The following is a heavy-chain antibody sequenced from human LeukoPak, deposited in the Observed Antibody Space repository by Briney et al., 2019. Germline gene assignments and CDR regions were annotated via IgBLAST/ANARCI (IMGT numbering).Heavy chain of an antibody. J-gene: IGHJ4*02. D-gene: IGHD2-15*01. Sequence: ASVKVSCKASGYTFTGYYMHWVRQAPGQGLEWMGWLNPTTGGTYYAQKFQGRVTMTRDTSISTIYVDLSSLTSDDTAVYYCARDYRPTDCSGGDCPYYYFDYWGQGTLVTVSS. CDR1: GYTFTGYY. CDR2: LNPTTGGT. V-gene: IGHV1-2*02. CDR3: ARDYRPTDCSGGDCPYYYFDY.